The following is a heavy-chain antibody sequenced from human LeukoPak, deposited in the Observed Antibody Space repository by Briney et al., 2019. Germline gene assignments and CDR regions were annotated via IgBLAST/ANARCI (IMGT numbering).Heavy chain of an antibody. CDR1: GFTFSSYS. J-gene: IGHJ3*02. D-gene: IGHD3-10*01. Sequence: PGGSLRLSCAASGFTFSSYSMNWVRQAPGKGLEWVSSISSSSSYIYYADSVKGRFTISRDNAKNSLYLQMNSLRAEDTAVYYCARESPKGWFGELGIDAFDIWGQGTMVTVSS. CDR3: ARESPKGWFGELGIDAFDI. V-gene: IGHV3-21*01. CDR2: ISSSSSYI.